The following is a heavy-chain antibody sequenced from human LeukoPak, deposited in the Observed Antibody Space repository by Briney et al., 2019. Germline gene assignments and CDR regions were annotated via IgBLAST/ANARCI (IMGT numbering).Heavy chain of an antibody. CDR3: ARLEASSSWFDY. V-gene: IGHV4-31*03. D-gene: IGHD6-13*01. CDR1: GGSISRGGYY. J-gene: IGHJ4*02. CDR2: IYNSEST. Sequence: SETLSLTCTVSGGSISRGGYYWSWIRQHPGKGLEWIGDIYNSESTYYNPSVNSRVTISIDTSKDQFSLKLSSVTAADTAVYYCARLEASSSWFDYWGQGTLVTVSS.